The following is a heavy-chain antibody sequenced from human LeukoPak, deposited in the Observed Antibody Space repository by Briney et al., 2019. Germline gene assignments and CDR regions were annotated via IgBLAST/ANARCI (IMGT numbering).Heavy chain of an antibody. CDR1: GFTFSSYG. D-gene: IGHD6-13*01. CDR3: AKTRSSSWKEFDY. V-gene: IGHV3-33*06. Sequence: GRSLRLSCAASGFTFSSYGMHWVRQAPGKGLEWVAVIWYDGSNKYYADSVKGRFTISRDNSKNTLYLQMNSLRAEDTAVYYCAKTRSSSWKEFDYWGQGTLVTVSS. CDR2: IWYDGSNK. J-gene: IGHJ4*02.